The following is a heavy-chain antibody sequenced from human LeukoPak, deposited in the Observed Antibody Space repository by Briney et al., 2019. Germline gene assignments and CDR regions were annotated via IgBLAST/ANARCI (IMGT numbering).Heavy chain of an antibody. CDR1: GCSFTSYW. V-gene: IGHV5-51*01. CDR3: ARFPGIVTAGEVDP. CDR2: IYPGDSDT. D-gene: IGHD1-26*01. J-gene: IGHJ5*02. Sequence: GASLQISCKGSGCSFTSYWIGWVRQRPGKGLGWMGIIYPGDSDTRYSPSFQGQVTISADKSISTAYLQWSSLKASDTAMYYCARFPGIVTAGEVDPWGQGTLVTVSS.